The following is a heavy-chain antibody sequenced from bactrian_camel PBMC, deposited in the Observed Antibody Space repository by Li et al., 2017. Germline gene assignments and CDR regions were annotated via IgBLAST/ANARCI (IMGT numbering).Heavy chain of an antibody. V-gene: IGHV3S53*01. Sequence: QVQLVESGGDSVQAGGSLRLSCVVSGDTVSRLYMAWFRQAPGQEREGVAAIDRTGSTTYAYSAQARFTISKDNAKNTLYLQMNRLKPEDSGLYYCAADPAEETSGEWCFIRQSYYFGQGTQVTVS. D-gene: IGHD3*01. CDR2: IDRTGST. CDR3: AADPAEETSGEWCFIRQSYY. J-gene: IGHJ4*01. CDR1: GDTVSRLY.